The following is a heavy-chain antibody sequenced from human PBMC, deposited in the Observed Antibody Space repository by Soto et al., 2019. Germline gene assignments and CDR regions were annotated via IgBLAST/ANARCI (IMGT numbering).Heavy chain of an antibody. CDR2: IIPIFGTA. CDR1: GGTFSSYA. CDR3: ARRGGYNWNYYYYGMDV. J-gene: IGHJ6*02. V-gene: IGHV1-69*13. D-gene: IGHD1-20*01. Sequence: SVKVSCKASGGTFSSYAISWVRQAPGQGLEWMGGIIPIFGTANYAQKFQGRVTITADESTSTAYMELSSLRSEDTAVYYCARRGGYNWNYYYYGMDVWGQGTTVTVSS.